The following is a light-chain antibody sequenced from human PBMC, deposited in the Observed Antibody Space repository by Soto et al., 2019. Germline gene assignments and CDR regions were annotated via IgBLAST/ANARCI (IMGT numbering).Light chain of an antibody. Sequence: QSVLTQPASVSGSPGQSITISCSGTSSDIGTYDHVAWFQQFPGKIPKLVIYSVSDRPSGVSYRFSGSKSGNTASLTISGLQADDEADYYCISYTVSRSYVFGTGTKVTVL. V-gene: IGLV2-14*01. CDR2: SVS. CDR3: ISYTVSRSYV. CDR1: SSDIGTYDH. J-gene: IGLJ1*01.